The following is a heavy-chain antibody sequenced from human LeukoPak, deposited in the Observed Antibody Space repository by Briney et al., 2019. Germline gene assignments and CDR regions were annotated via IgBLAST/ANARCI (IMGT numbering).Heavy chain of an antibody. J-gene: IGHJ3*02. CDR2: IFHSGST. CDR3: ARDTSSVGAFDI. CDR1: GGSISSGGYY. Sequence: SETLSLTCTLSGGSISSGGYYWSWIRQLPGKGLEWIGNIFHSGSTFYNPSLKSRFTISVDTSKNQFSLKLSSVTAADTAVYYCARDTSSVGAFDIWGQGTMVTVSS. D-gene: IGHD3-22*01. V-gene: IGHV4-31*03.